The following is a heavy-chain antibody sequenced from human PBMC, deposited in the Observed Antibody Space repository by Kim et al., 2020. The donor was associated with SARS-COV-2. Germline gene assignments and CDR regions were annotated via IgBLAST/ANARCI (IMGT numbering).Heavy chain of an antibody. D-gene: IGHD5-12*01. CDR2: INHSGST. CDR3: ARVLRWLRQPFYFDY. Sequence: SETLSLTCAVYGGSFSGYYWSWIRQPPGKGLEWIGEINHSGSTNYNPSLKSRVTISVDTSKNQFSLKLSSVTAADTAVYYCARVLRWLRQPFYFDYWGQGTLVTVSS. V-gene: IGHV4-34*01. CDR1: GGSFSGYY. J-gene: IGHJ4*02.